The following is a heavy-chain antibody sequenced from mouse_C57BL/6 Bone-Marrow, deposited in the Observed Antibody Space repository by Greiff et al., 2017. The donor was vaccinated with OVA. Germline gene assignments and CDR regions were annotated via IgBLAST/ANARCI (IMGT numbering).Heavy chain of an antibody. CDR1: GYTFTSYW. CDR3: ASLGSRAWFAY. CDR2: IDPSDSYT. D-gene: IGHD1-1*01. Sequence: QVQLQQPGAELVKPGASVKLSCKASGYTFTSYWMQWVKQRPGQGLGWIGEIDPSDSYTNYNQKFKGKATLTVDTSSSTAYMQLSSLTSEDSAVYYCASLGSRAWFAYWGQGTLVTVSA. V-gene: IGHV1-50*01. J-gene: IGHJ3*01.